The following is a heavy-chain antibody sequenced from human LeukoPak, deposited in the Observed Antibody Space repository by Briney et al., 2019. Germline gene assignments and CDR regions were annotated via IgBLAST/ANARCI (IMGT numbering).Heavy chain of an antibody. Sequence: PSETLSLTCAVYGGSFSGYYWSWIRQPPGKGLEWIGEINHSGSTNYNPSLKSRVTISVDTSKNQFSLKLSSVTAADTAVYYCARLVVGATYYYYGMDVWGQGTRSPSP. CDR1: GGSFSGYY. J-gene: IGHJ6*02. V-gene: IGHV4-34*01. CDR2: INHSGST. CDR3: ARLVVGATYYYYGMDV. D-gene: IGHD1-26*01.